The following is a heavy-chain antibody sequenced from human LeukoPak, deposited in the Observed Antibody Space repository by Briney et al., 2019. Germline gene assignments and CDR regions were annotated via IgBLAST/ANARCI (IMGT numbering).Heavy chain of an antibody. J-gene: IGHJ4*02. Sequence: PSQTLSLTCTVSGGSISSGGYYWSWIRQHPGKGLEWIGYIYYSGSTYYNPSLKSRVTISVDTSKNQFSLKLSSVTAADTAVYYCARDHMVRGVDYWGQGTLVTVSS. CDR3: ARDHMVRGVDY. D-gene: IGHD3-10*01. CDR2: IYYSGST. V-gene: IGHV4-31*03. CDR1: GGSISSGGYY.